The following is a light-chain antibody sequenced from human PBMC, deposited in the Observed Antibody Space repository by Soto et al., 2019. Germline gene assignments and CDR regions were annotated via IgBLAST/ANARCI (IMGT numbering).Light chain of an antibody. V-gene: IGLV2-14*01. CDR3: SSYTSSSTWV. Sequence: QSALTQPPSASGFPGQSVTISCTGTSSDVGYYDYVSWYQQHPGKAPKLVICEVTNRPPGVSNRFSGSKSGNTASLTISGLQTEDEADYYCSSYTSSSTWVFGGGTKLTVL. CDR1: SSDVGYYDY. CDR2: EVT. J-gene: IGLJ3*02.